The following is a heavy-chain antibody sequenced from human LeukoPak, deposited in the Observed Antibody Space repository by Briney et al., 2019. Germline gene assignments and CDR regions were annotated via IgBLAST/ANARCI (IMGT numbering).Heavy chain of an antibody. CDR1: GYTFTGYY. Sequence: ASVKVSCRASGYTFTGYYMHWVRQAPGQGLEWMGRINPKSGGTNYVQSFQGRVTLTRDTSITTAYMELSSLTSDDTAVYYCAISYGRVAGTDFDYWGQGTLVSVAS. J-gene: IGHJ4*02. V-gene: IGHV1-2*06. CDR2: INPKSGGT. D-gene: IGHD6-19*01. CDR3: AISYGRVAGTDFDY.